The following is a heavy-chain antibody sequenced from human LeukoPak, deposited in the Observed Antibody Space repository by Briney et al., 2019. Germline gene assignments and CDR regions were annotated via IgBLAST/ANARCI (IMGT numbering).Heavy chain of an antibody. V-gene: IGHV3-21*01. CDR2: ISSSSSYI. J-gene: IGHJ4*02. Sequence: GGSLRLSCAASGFTFSSYSMNWVRQAPGKGLEWVSSISSSSSYIYYADSVKGRFTISRDNAKNSLYLQMNSLRAEDTAVYYCARDGSAKARADYWGQGTLVTVSS. CDR1: GFTFSSYS. D-gene: IGHD6-6*01. CDR3: ARDGSAKARADY.